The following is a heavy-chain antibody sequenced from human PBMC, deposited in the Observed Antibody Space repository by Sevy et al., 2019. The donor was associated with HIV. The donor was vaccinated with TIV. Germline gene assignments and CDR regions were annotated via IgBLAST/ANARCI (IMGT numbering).Heavy chain of an antibody. J-gene: IGHJ3*02. CDR1: GFTFNNYA. CDR2: IFGNGDVSISFGNGDVT. Sequence: GGSLRLSCAASGFTFNNYAMNWVRQAPGKGLEWVSTIFGNGDVSISFGNGDVTYYADSVRGRFTISRDSSKNTRYLQMNSLRAEDTALYFCAGGRYDSSGSFEAFDIWGQGTMVTVSS. V-gene: IGHV3-23*01. CDR3: AGGRYDSSGSFEAFDI. D-gene: IGHD3-22*01.